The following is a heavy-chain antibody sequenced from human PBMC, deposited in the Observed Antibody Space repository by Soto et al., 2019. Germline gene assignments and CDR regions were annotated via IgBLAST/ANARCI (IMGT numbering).Heavy chain of an antibody. CDR3: ARDHGGSTWFVGIYYYFGVDV. Sequence: EVQLVESGGGLVQPGGSLRLSCAASGFTLSSYNMNWVRQAPGKGLEWVSYISGSSETIYYADSVKGRFTISRDNAKNSLYLQMDRRRDDDTAVYYCARDHGGSTWFVGIYYYFGVDVWGQGTTVTVSS. CDR1: GFTLSSYN. V-gene: IGHV3-48*02. J-gene: IGHJ6*02. CDR2: ISGSSETI. D-gene: IGHD6-13*01.